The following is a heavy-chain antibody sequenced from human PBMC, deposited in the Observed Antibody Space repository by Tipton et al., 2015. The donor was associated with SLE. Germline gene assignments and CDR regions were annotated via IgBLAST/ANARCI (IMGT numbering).Heavy chain of an antibody. Sequence: QSGAEVKKAGESLQISCKGPEYSLTNYWIGWVRQLPGKGLEWMGVIYPADSDTRYSPSFQGHVTISADTSTDTAYLQWSSPKASDSGMYYCARRPSGYFPFETWGQGTLVTVSS. V-gene: IGHV5-51*03. CDR1: EYSLTNYW. D-gene: IGHD5-18*01. CDR3: ARRPSGYFPFET. CDR2: IYPADSDT. J-gene: IGHJ5*02.